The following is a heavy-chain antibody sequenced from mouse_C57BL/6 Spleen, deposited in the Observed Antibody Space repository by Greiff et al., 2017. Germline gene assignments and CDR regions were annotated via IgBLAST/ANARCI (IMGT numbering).Heavy chain of an antibody. CDR3: ARQGTGYYFDY. Sequence: EVPVVESGGGLVQPGGSLKLSCAASGFTFSDYYMYWVRQTPEKRLEWVAYISNGGGSTYYPDTVKGRFTISIDNAKNTLYLQMSRLKSEDTAMYYCARQGTGYYFDYWGQGTTLTVSS. D-gene: IGHD4-1*01. CDR1: GFTFSDYY. J-gene: IGHJ2*01. V-gene: IGHV5-12*01. CDR2: ISNGGGST.